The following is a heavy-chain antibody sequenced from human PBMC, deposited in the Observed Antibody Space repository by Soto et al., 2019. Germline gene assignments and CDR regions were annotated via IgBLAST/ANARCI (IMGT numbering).Heavy chain of an antibody. CDR3: ARGRFPFYMDV. Sequence: SETLSLTCTVSGGSISSYYWSWIRQPPGKGLEWIGYIYYSGSTNYNPSLKSRVTISVDTSKNQSSLKLSSVTAADTAVYYCARGRFPFYMDVWGKGTTVTVSS. V-gene: IGHV4-59*01. CDR1: GGSISSYY. J-gene: IGHJ6*03. CDR2: IYYSGST.